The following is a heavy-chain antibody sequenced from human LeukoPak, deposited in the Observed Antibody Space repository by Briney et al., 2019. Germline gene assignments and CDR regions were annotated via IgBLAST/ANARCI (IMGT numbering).Heavy chain of an antibody. D-gene: IGHD1-20*01. CDR2: IWSDGSYK. V-gene: IGHV3-33*01. Sequence: GRSLTLSCAASGSTFSTFGIHWVRQAPGKGLEWVAVIWSDGSYKYYANSVKGRFTISRDNSKNTLYLQMNSLRAEDTAVYYCARSISGTTNNWFDPWGQGTLVTVSS. CDR1: GSTFSTFG. CDR3: ARSISGTTNNWFDP. J-gene: IGHJ5*02.